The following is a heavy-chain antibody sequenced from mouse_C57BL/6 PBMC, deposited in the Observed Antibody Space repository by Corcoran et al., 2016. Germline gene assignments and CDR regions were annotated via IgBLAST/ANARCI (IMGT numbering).Heavy chain of an antibody. CDR3: ARCPGVPSSGPWFAY. J-gene: IGHJ3*01. D-gene: IGHD3-2*02. CDR2: IYPRSGNT. Sequence: QVQLQQSGAELARPGASVKLSCKASGYTFTSYGISWVKQRTGQGLEWIGEIYPRSGNTYYNEKFKGKATLTADKSSSTAYMELRSLTSEDSAVYFCARCPGVPSSGPWFAYWGQGTLVTVSA. CDR1: GYTFTSYG. V-gene: IGHV1-81*01.